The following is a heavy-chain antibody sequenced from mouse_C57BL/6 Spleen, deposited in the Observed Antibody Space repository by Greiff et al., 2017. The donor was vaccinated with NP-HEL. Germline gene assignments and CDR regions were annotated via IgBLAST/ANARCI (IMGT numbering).Heavy chain of an antibody. CDR2: ISYDGSN. CDR3: ARSGWGAMDY. CDR1: GYSITSGYY. Sequence: ESGPGLVKPSQSLSLTCSVTGYSITSGYYWNWIRQFPGNKLEWMGYISYDGSNNYNPSLKNRISITRDTSKNQFFLKLNSVTTEDTATYYCARSGWGAMDYWGQGTSVTVSS. D-gene: IGHD1-1*02. J-gene: IGHJ4*01. V-gene: IGHV3-6*01.